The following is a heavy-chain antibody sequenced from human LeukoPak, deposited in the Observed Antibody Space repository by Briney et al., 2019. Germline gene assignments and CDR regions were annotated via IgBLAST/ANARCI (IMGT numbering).Heavy chain of an antibody. Sequence: SETLSLTCTVSGGSISSSSYYWGWIRQPPGKGLEWFGSISGSGSTYYYPSLKSRVTISVDTSKNQFSLNLSSVTAADTAVYYCASSYCSGGSCYGTFDIWGQGTMVTVSS. V-gene: IGHV4-39*01. D-gene: IGHD2-15*01. CDR2: ISGSGST. CDR1: GGSISSSSYY. CDR3: ASSYCSGGSCYGTFDI. J-gene: IGHJ3*02.